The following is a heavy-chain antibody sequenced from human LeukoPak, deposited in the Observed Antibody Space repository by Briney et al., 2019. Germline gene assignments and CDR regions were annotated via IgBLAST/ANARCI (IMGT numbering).Heavy chain of an antibody. D-gene: IGHD3-3*01. CDR3: ARDYADRTYYDFWSGCCPDY. V-gene: IGHV3-20*04. CDR2: INWNGGST. J-gene: IGHJ4*02. Sequence: GGSLRLSCAASGFTFDDYGMSWVRQAPGKGLEWVSGINWNGGSTGYADSVKGRFTISRDNAKNSLYLQMNSLRAEDTALYYCARDYADRTYYDFWSGCCPDYWGQGTLVTVSS. CDR1: GFTFDDYG.